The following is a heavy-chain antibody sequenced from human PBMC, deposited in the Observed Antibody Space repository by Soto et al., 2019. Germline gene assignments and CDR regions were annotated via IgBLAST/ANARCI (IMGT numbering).Heavy chain of an antibody. CDR1: GGTFSSYA. CDR3: ARGTRSGSYYYYGLDV. Sequence: QVQLVQSGADVKKPGSSVKVSCKASGGTFSSYAISWVRQAPGQGLEWMGGIIPIFGTTNYARRFQGSVTITADKSTSTAYMELRSLRSEDTAVYYCARGTRSGSYYYYGLDVWGQGTTVTVSS. J-gene: IGHJ6*02. D-gene: IGHD1-26*01. CDR2: IIPIFGTT. V-gene: IGHV1-69*06.